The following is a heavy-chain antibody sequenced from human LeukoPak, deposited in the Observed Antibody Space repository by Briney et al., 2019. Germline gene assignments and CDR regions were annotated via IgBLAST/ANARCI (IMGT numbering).Heavy chain of an antibody. D-gene: IGHD4-11*01. J-gene: IGHJ5*02. CDR3: ARDLTVTSTCWFDL. CDR1: GFTFSSYT. V-gene: IGHV3-21*06. Sequence: PGGSLRLSCAVSGFTFSSYTMNWVRQAPGKGLEWVSSIIGSSTYIYYADSVKGRFTISRDNAKNSLYLEMNNLGAEDTAMYYCARDLTVTSTCWFDLWGQGTLVTVSS. CDR2: IIGSSTYI.